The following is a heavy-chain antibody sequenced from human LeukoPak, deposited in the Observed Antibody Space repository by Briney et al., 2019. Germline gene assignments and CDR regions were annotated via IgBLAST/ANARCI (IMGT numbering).Heavy chain of an antibody. CDR1: GFTFSSYA. D-gene: IGHD3-22*01. CDR2: ISGSGGST. CDR3: AKPDYYYDSSGPHHIDY. Sequence: GGSLRLSCAASGFTFSSYAMSWVRQAPGKGLEWVSAISGSGGSTYYADSVKGRFTISRDNSKNTLYLQMNSLRAEDTAVYYCAKPDYYYDSSGPHHIDYWGQGTLVTVSS. V-gene: IGHV3-23*01. J-gene: IGHJ4*02.